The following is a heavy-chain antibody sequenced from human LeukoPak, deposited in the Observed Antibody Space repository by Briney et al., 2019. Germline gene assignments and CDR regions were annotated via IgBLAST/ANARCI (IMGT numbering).Heavy chain of an antibody. CDR2: IWYGGSDK. D-gene: IGHD5-12*01. J-gene: IGHJ4*02. CDR1: GFTFSSYG. V-gene: IGHV3-30*02. Sequence: GGSLRLSCAASGFTFSSYGMHWVRQAPGKGLEWVAVIWYGGSDKYYADSVKGRFTISRDNSKDTLYLQINSLRAEDTAVYYCAKDLSGFDLYWGQGTLVTVSS. CDR3: AKDLSGFDLY.